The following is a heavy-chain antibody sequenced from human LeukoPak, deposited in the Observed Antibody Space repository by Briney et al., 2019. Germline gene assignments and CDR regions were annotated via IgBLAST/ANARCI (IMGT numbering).Heavy chain of an antibody. CDR3: AKDWAITGTTGSDY. V-gene: IGHV3-23*01. CDR1: GFTFSSYA. J-gene: IGHJ4*02. Sequence: GESLRLSCAASGFTFSSYAMSWVRQAPGKGLEWVSAISGSGGSTYYADSVKGRFTISRDNSKNTLYLQMNSLRAEDTAVYYCAKDWAITGTTGSDYWGQGTLVTVSS. CDR2: ISGSGGST. D-gene: IGHD1-7*01.